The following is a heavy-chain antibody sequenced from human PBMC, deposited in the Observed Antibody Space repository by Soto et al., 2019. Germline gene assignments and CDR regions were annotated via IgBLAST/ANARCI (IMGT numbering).Heavy chain of an antibody. J-gene: IGHJ4*02. CDR1: GFTFSSYA. Sequence: GGSLRLSCAASGFTFSSYAMHWVRQAPGKGLEYVSAISSNGGSTYYANSVKGRFTISRDNSKNTLYLQMGSLRAEDMAVYYCGSGYRLRQTRYVYWSGDFDYWGQGTLVTVSS. D-gene: IGHD3-3*01. V-gene: IGHV3-64*01. CDR2: ISSNGGST. CDR3: GSGYRLRQTRYVYWSGDFDY.